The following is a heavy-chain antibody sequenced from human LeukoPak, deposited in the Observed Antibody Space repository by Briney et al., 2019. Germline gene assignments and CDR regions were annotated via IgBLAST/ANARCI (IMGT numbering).Heavy chain of an antibody. D-gene: IGHD2-2*01. CDR3: ERASDGLYYYYYGMDV. V-gene: IGHV4-31*03. Sequence: PSETLSLTCTVSGGSISSGGYYWNWIRQHPGKGLEWIGYIYYSGSTYYNPSLKSRVTIPVDTPKNQFSLTLSSVTAADTAVYYCERASDGLYYYYYGMDVWGQGPTVTVSS. CDR1: GGSISSGGYY. CDR2: IYYSGST. J-gene: IGHJ6*02.